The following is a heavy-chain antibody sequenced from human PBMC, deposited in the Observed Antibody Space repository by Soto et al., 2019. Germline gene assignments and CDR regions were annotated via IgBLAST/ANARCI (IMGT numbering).Heavy chain of an antibody. CDR2: ISDSGGIT. CDR1: GFAFISHP. Sequence: WGSLRLSCAASGFAFISHPMSWVRQAPEKGLEWVSGISDSGGITYNADSVKGRFTISRDNSKNTLYLQMNSLRAEDTAVYYCARRAIGSSRAFDIWGQGTMVTVSS. J-gene: IGHJ3*02. V-gene: IGHV3-23*01. CDR3: ARRAIGSSRAFDI. D-gene: IGHD6-6*01.